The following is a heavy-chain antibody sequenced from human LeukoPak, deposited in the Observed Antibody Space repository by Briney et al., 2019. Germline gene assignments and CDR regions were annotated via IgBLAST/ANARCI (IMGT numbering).Heavy chain of an antibody. CDR3: ARAPEYSSSWYGAYYYYYGLDV. V-gene: IGHV1-69*13. J-gene: IGHJ6*02. CDR1: GYTFTSYA. Sequence: GASVKVSCKASGYTFTSYAISWVRQAPGQGLEWMGGIIPIFGTANYAQKFQGRVTITADESTSTAYMELSSLRSEDTAVYYCARAPEYSSSWYGAYYYYYGLDVWGQGTTVTVSS. CDR2: IIPIFGTA. D-gene: IGHD6-13*01.